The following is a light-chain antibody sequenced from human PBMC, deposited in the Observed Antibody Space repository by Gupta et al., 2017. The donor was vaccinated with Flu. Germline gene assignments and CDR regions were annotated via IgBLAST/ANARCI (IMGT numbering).Light chain of an antibody. CDR3: SSYTSTYV. J-gene: IGLJ1*01. CDR2: HGS. Sequence: GQSITISCTGSSSEVGDYNYVSWYQQHPGKGHKLMIYHGSNRPSGVSNRFSGSKSGNTASLTISGRQAEDEDDYYCSSYTSTYVFGTGTKVTVL. CDR1: SSEVGDYNY. V-gene: IGLV2-14*04.